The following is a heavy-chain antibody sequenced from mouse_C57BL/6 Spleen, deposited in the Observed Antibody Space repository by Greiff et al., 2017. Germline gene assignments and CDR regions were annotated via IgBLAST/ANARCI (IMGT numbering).Heavy chain of an antibody. V-gene: IGHV1-52*01. D-gene: IGHD2-13*01. J-gene: IGHJ4*01. CDR3: ARGMKEGDCYAMDY. CDR1: GYTFTSYW. Sequence: QVQLQQPGAELVRPGSSVKLSCKASGYTFTSYWMHWVKQRPIQGLEWIGNIDPSDSETHYNQKFKDKATLTVDKSSSTAYMQLSSLTSEDSAGYYCARGMKEGDCYAMDYWGQGTSDTVSS. CDR2: IDPSDSET.